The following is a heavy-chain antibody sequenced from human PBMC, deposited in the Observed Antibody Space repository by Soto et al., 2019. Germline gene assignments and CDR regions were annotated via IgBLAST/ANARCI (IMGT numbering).Heavy chain of an antibody. CDR2: IHYRGQI. D-gene: IGHD3-10*01. J-gene: IGHJ3*02. CDR1: GGYLSSKDYF. V-gene: IGHV4-39*01. Sequence: QLQLQESVPGLVKPSEPLYLTCTISGGYLSSKDYFWGWIPQPPGTGREWLGTIHYRGQIYYSPCVVRGVTTSVGTSEKQFSLMLGSVTAADTAFYFFSRHVNVKYGDYSFDIWGQGTMVTVSS. CDR3: SRHVNVKYGDYSFDI.